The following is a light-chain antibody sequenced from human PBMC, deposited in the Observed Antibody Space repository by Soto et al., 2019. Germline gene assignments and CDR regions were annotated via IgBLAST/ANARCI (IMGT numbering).Light chain of an antibody. CDR3: GTWDSSLSVVV. Sequence: QSVLTQPPSVSGAPGQRVTISCTGSSSNIGAGYDVHWYQQLPGTAPKLLIYGNSNRPSGVPDRFSGSKSGTSATLGITGLQTGDEADYFCGTWDSSLSVVVFGGGTKLTVL. CDR1: SSNIGAGYD. J-gene: IGLJ2*01. CDR2: GNS. V-gene: IGLV1-40*01.